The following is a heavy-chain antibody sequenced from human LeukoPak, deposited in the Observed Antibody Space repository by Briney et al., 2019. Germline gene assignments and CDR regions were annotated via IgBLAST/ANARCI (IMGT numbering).Heavy chain of an antibody. J-gene: IGHJ5*02. V-gene: IGHV1-46*01. D-gene: IGHD6-19*01. CDR2: INPSGGST. CDR3: ASKDTSGWYEEA. Sequence: ASVKVSCKASGYTFTTYYMHWVRQAPGQGLEWMGVINPSGGSTSYAQKFQGRITMTRDTSTSTVYVELSSLRSKDTAVYYCASKDTSGWYEEAWGQGTLVTVSS. CDR1: GYTFTTYY.